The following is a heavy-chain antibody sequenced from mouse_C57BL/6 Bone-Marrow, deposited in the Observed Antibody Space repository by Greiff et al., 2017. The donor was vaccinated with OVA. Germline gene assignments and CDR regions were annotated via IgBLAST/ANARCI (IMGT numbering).Heavy chain of an antibody. J-gene: IGHJ4*01. V-gene: IGHV5-17*01. CDR3: AEGYDAMDY. Sequence: EVNVVDSGGGLVKPGGSLKLSCAASGFTFSDYGMHWVRQAPEKGLEWVAYISSGSSTIYYADTVKGRFTISRDNAKNTLFLQMTSLRSEDTAMYYCAEGYDAMDYWGQGTSVTVSS. CDR1: GFTFSDYG. CDR2: ISSGSSTI.